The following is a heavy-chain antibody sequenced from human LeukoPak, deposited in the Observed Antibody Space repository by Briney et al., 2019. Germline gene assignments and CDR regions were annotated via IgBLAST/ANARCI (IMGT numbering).Heavy chain of an antibody. CDR1: GFTFRSYG. J-gene: IGHJ4*02. V-gene: IGHV3-23*01. D-gene: IGHD3-22*01. Sequence: GGSLRLSCAASGFTFRSYGMSWVRQAPGKGLDWVSAVTSGGSTNYADSVTGRFTISRDNSKNTLYLQMNSLRAEDTAVYYCAKDRYYDNSANNYESDYWGQGTLVNVSS. CDR3: AKDRYYDNSANNYESDY. CDR2: VTSGGST.